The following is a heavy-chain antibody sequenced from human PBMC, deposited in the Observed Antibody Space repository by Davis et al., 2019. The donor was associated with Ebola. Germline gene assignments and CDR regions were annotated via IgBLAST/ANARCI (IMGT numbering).Heavy chain of an antibody. J-gene: IGHJ4*02. D-gene: IGHD5-12*01. CDR3: ANDDY. CDR2: VYFSGSA. CDR1: GVSIYSYY. V-gene: IGHV4-59*01. Sequence: SETLSLTCTVSGVSIYSYYWSWVRQSPGKGLEWIGYVYFSGSATYSPSLENRATMSIDTSKNHVSLKLTSVTPADTAVYYCANDDYWGQGILVTVSP.